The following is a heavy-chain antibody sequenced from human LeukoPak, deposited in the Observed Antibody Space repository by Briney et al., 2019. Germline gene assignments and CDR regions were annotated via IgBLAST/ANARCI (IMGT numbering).Heavy chain of an antibody. V-gene: IGHV3-21*01. CDR1: GFTFSSYS. CDR3: HCGGYGDPRGWFDP. Sequence: GGSLRLSCAASGFTFSSYSMNWVRQAPGKWLEWVSSISSSSSYIYYADSMKGRFTISRDNAKNSLYLQMNSLRAEDTAVYYCHCGGYGDPRGWFDPWGQGTLVTVSS. CDR2: ISSSSSYI. D-gene: IGHD4-17*01. J-gene: IGHJ5*02.